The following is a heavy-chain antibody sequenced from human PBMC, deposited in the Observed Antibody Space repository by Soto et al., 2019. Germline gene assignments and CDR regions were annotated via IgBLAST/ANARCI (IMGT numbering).Heavy chain of an antibody. V-gene: IGHV3-48*01. CDR2: ISSSSSTI. CDR1: GFPFSSYS. D-gene: IGHD3-3*01. Sequence: GGSLRLSCAASGFPFSSYSMNWVRQAPGKGLEWVSYISSSSSTIYYADSVKGRFTISRDNSKNTLCLQMNSLRAEDTAVYYCPRGYDFWSGYYYPYGMDVWGQGTTVTVSS. CDR3: PRGYDFWSGYYYPYGMDV. J-gene: IGHJ6*02.